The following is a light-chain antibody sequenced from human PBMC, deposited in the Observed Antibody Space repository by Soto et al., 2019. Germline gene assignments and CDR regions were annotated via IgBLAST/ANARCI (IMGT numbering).Light chain of an antibody. V-gene: IGKV3-20*01. CDR2: GAS. Sequence: EIVLTQSPGTLSLSPGERATLSCRASQSVSSDYLAWYQQKPGQAPRLLLYGASNRATRIPDRFSGSGSGTDFTLTISRLEPEDFAVYSCQQYGSSPYTFGKGTKLEI. CDR1: QSVSSDY. CDR3: QQYGSSPYT. J-gene: IGKJ2*01.